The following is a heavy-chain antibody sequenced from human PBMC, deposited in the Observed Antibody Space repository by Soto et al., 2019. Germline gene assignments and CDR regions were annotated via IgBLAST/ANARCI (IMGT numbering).Heavy chain of an antibody. CDR1: GDSISSGGYY. Sequence: QVQLQESGPGLVKPSQTLSLTCTLSGDSISSGGYYWRWIRQVPGKGLEWIGHIFYGDGTYYNPSLESRVTISIDTSKNQFSLSLTSVTAAPTAVYYFTLWDERRPPQYYIDVWGTGTTVTVPS. J-gene: IGHJ6*03. D-gene: IGHD3-16*01. CDR2: IFYGDGT. CDR3: TLWDERRPPQYYIDV. V-gene: IGHV4-31*03.